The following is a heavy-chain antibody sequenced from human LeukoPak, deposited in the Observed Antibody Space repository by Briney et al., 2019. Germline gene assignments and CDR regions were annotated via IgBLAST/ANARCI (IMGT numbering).Heavy chain of an antibody. CDR1: GGSISSSSAH. D-gene: IGHD5-18*01. CDR3: VSPRGFSYGYFDY. J-gene: IGHJ4*02. Sequence: PSETLSLTCTVSGGSISSSSAHWGWIRQPPGKGLEWIGSIYYSKNTYYNPSLKSRVTISADTSKNQFSLTLGSVSATDTAVYYCVSPRGFSYGYFDYWGQGTLVTVSS. V-gene: IGHV4-39*01. CDR2: IYYSKNT.